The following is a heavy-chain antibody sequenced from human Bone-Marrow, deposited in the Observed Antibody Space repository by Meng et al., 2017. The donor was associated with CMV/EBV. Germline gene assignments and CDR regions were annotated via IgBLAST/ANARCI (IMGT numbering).Heavy chain of an antibody. Sequence: GESLKISCAASGFTFSSYWMSWVRQAPGKGLEWVSYISSSSSTIYYADSVKGRFTISRDNVNITLYLQMNNLRAEDKAVYYGARTEGETNSYWGQGTMVTVSS. CDR3: ARTEGETNSY. D-gene: IGHD1-26*01. V-gene: IGHV3-48*04. CDR2: ISSSSSTI. J-gene: IGHJ4*01. CDR1: GFTFSSYW.